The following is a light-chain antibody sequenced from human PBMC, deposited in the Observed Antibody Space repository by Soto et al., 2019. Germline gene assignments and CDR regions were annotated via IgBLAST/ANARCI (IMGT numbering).Light chain of an antibody. CDR3: QQRSNWPLVT. V-gene: IGKV3-11*01. J-gene: IGKJ5*01. CDR2: DAS. Sequence: EIVLTQSPATLSLSPGERATLSCRASQSVSSYLAWYQQKPGQAPRLLIYDASNRATGIPARFSGSGSGTXFXXTISSLEPEDFAVYYCQQRSNWPLVTFGQGTRLEIK. CDR1: QSVSSY.